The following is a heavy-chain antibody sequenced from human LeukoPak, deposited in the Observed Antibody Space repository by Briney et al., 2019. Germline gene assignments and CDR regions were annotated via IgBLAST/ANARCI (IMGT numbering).Heavy chain of an antibody. D-gene: IGHD1-26*01. CDR2: ISGSGGST. Sequence: GXXLRLSCAASGFTFSSYAMSWVRQAPGKGLEWVSGISGSGGSTYYADSVKGRFTISRDNSKKTLYLQMNSLRAEDTAVYYCAKDRESGNYRAPEYFQHWGQGTLVTVSS. J-gene: IGHJ1*01. V-gene: IGHV3-23*01. CDR1: GFTFSSYA. CDR3: AKDRESGNYRAPEYFQH.